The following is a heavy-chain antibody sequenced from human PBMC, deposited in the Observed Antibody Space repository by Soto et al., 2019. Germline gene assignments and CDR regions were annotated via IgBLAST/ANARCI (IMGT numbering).Heavy chain of an antibody. J-gene: IGHJ2*01. Sequence: QVHLQASGPGLVKPSETLSLTCTVSGGSLSSYSWSWIRQSPGGGLEWIGNVDYSGTSKHNPSLKRRVTTSARTSSNQFSLKLSSVTAADTAVYFCARDRGGEGGAFDLWGRGTLITASS. D-gene: IGHD3-16*01. CDR2: VDYSGTS. CDR3: ARDRGGEGGAFDL. V-gene: IGHV4-59*01. CDR1: GGSLSSYS.